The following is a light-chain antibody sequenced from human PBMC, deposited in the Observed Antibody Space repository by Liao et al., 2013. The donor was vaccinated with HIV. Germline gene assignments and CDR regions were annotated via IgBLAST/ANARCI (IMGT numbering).Light chain of an antibody. CDR2: YDS. CDR3: QSWDTSTGMV. Sequence: SYVLTQPPSVSVAPGKTARITCGGNNIGSKSVHWYLQKPGQAPVLVIYYDSDRPSGIPERFSGSNSGNMATLTISRVEAGDEADYYCQSWDTSTGMVFGGGTKVTVL. V-gene: IGLV3-21*01. CDR1: NIGSKS. J-gene: IGLJ2*01.